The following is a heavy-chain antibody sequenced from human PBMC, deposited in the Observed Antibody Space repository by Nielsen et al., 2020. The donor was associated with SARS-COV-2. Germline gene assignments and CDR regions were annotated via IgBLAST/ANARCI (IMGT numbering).Heavy chain of an antibody. J-gene: IGHJ6*02. CDR2: IYYSGST. Sequence: RQAPGKGLEWIGSIYYSGSTYYNPSLKSRVTISVDTSKNQFSLKLSSVTAADTAVYYCARDQVVPATYQTYYFYYGMDVWGQGTTVTVSS. D-gene: IGHD2-15*01. V-gene: IGHV4-39*02. CDR3: ARDQVVPATYQTYYFYYGMDV.